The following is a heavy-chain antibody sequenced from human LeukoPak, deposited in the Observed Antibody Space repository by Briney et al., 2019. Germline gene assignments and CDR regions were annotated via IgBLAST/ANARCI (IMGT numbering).Heavy chain of an antibody. D-gene: IGHD6-13*01. CDR2: INHSGST. CDR3: ARARAYSSSSGYFDY. Sequence: SETLSLTCAVYGGSFSGYYWSWIRQPPGKGLEWIGEINHSGSTNYNPSLKSRVTISVDTSKNQFSLKLSSATAADTAVYYCARARAYSSSSGYFDYWGQGTLVTVSS. J-gene: IGHJ4*02. V-gene: IGHV4-34*01. CDR1: GGSFSGYY.